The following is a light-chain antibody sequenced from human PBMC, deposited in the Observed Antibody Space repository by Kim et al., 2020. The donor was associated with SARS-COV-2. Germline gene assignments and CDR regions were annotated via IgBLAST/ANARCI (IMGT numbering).Light chain of an antibody. CDR3: QQYGSSAT. CDR2: GAS. Sequence: EIVLTQSPGILSLSPGERATLSRRASQSVRSSYLAWYQQKPGQAPRLLIYGASSRATGIPDRFSGSGSGTDFTLTISRLEPEDFAVYYCQQYGSSATFGQGTKVDIK. V-gene: IGKV3-20*01. J-gene: IGKJ1*01. CDR1: QSVRSSY.